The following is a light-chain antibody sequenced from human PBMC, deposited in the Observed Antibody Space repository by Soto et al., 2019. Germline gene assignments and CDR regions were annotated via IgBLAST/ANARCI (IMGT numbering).Light chain of an antibody. V-gene: IGKV1-39*01. CDR3: QQSYNSPQT. CDR2: AAS. J-gene: IGKJ1*01. Sequence: DIQMTQSPSSLSASVGDEVTITCRASQTIMTYLNWYQLKPGKTPRLLIYAASSLQSGVPSRFSGSGSGTDFTLTISSLQPEDFATYSCQQSYNSPQTCGRGTKVDIK. CDR1: QTIMTY.